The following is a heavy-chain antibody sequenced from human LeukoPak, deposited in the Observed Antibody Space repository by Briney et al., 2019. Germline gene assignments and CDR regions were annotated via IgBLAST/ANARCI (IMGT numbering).Heavy chain of an antibody. V-gene: IGHV5-51*01. J-gene: IGHJ5*02. CDR1: GYSFSNYW. D-gene: IGHD3-22*01. CDR2: IYPGDSDT. CDR3: ARQSDSTGYYQLNWFDP. Sequence: GESLKISCKGSGYSFSNYWIGWVRQMPGKGLEWMGIIYPGDSDTRYSPSFQGQVTISADKSISTAYLQWSSLKASDTAMYYCARQSDSTGYYQLNWFDPWGQGTLVTASS.